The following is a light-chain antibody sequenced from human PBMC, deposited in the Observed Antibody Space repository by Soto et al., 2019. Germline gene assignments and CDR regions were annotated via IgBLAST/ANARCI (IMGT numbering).Light chain of an antibody. CDR1: QRVSSRY. V-gene: IGKV3-20*01. CDR2: GSA. J-gene: IGKJ1*01. Sequence: EIVLTQSPGTLSLSPGERANISCRASQRVSSRYVAWFQQRPGQVPRLLIFGSASRAPGIPDRFSGSGSGTDFTLTISRLEPEDFGVYYCQQYYHSPRTLGQGTKVQIK. CDR3: QQYYHSPRT.